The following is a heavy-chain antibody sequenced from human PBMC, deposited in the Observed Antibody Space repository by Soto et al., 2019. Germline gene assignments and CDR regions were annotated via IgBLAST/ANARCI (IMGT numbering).Heavy chain of an antibody. D-gene: IGHD3-9*01. CDR3: ARSFTISRIYYFDY. CDR1: GGSISSGVYY. Sequence: PSETLSLTCTFSGGSISSGVYYWSWIRQHPGKGLEWIGYIYYSGSTNYNPSLKSRVTISVDTSKNQFSLKLSSVTAADTAVYYCARSFTISRIYYFDYWGQGTLVTVSS. CDR2: IYYSGST. V-gene: IGHV4-61*08. J-gene: IGHJ4*02.